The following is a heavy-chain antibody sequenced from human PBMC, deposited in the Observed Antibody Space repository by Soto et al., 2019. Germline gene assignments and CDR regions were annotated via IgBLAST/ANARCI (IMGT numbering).Heavy chain of an antibody. V-gene: IGHV1-69*13. CDR1: GGTFSSYA. Sequence: SVKVSCKASGGTFSSYAISWVRQAPGQGLEWMGGIIPIFGTANYAQKFQGRVTITADESTSTAYMELSSLRSEDTAVYYCARGGSHWDYFDYWGQGTLVTVSS. D-gene: IGHD5-12*01. CDR3: ARGGSHWDYFDY. J-gene: IGHJ4*02. CDR2: IIPIFGTA.